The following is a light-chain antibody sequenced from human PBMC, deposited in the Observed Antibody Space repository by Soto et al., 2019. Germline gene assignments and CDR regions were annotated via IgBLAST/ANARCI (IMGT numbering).Light chain of an antibody. CDR2: GAS. CDR3: QQYGGSPRT. Sequence: EIVLTQSPGTLSLSPGEGATLSCRASQSINSFLAWYQQRRGQAPRLLIHGASNRATGIPDRFSGSGSGPDCTLTISRLEPEDFAVYYCQQYGGSPRTFGQGTKVDIK. J-gene: IGKJ1*01. CDR1: QSINSF. V-gene: IGKV3-20*01.